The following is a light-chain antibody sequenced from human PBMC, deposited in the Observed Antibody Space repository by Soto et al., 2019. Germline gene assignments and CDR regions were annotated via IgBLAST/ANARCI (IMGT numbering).Light chain of an antibody. CDR1: QSITSN. J-gene: IGKJ2*01. Sequence: DIQMTQSPSSLSASVGDRVIITCRASQSITSNLNWYQQKPGKAPKVLIYAASRLQSGVSSRFSGSGSGTDFTLTISSLQPEDFATYHCQQSYDTPYTFGQGTKLEIK. CDR3: QQSYDTPYT. V-gene: IGKV1-39*01. CDR2: AAS.